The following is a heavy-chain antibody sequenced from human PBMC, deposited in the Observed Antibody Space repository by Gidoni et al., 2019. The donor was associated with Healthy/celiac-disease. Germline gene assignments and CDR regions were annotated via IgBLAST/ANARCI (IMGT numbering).Heavy chain of an antibody. CDR2: IKSKTDGGTT. D-gene: IGHD3-9*01. J-gene: IGHJ4*02. CDR1: GFTFSNAW. V-gene: IGHV3-15*01. Sequence: EVQLVESGGGLVKPGGSLRLSCAASGFTFSNAWMSWVRQAPGKGLEWVGRIKSKTDGGTTDYAAPVKGRFTISRDDSKNTLYLQMNSLKTEDTAVYYCTTDLSDWLFGSFDYWGQGTLVTVSS. CDR3: TTDLSDWLFGSFDY.